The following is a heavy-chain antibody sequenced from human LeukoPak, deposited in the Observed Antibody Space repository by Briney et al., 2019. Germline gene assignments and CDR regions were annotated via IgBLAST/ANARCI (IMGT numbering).Heavy chain of an antibody. Sequence: PGGSLRLSCAASGGSISSYYWSWIRQPPGKGLEWIGYIYYSGSTNYNPSLKSRVTISVDTSKNQFSLKLSTVTAADTAVYYCARYKNYYFDYWGQGTLVTVSS. V-gene: IGHV4-59*01. CDR2: IYYSGST. J-gene: IGHJ4*02. CDR1: GGSISSYY. CDR3: ARYKNYYFDY. D-gene: IGHD1-14*01.